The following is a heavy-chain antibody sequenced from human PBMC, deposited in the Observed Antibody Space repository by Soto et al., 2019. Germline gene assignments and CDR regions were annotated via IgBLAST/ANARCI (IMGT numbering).Heavy chain of an antibody. J-gene: IGHJ4*02. D-gene: IGHD2-2*01. CDR3: AKGTRDGYNRLFDY. V-gene: IGHV3-23*01. CDR1: GFTFSSYA. Sequence: PGGSLRLSCAASGFTFSSYAMSWVRQAPGKGLEWVSAISGSGGSTYYADSVKGRFTISRDNSKNTLYLQVNSLRAEDTAVYYCAKGTRDGYNRLFDYWGQGTLVTVSS. CDR2: ISGSGGST.